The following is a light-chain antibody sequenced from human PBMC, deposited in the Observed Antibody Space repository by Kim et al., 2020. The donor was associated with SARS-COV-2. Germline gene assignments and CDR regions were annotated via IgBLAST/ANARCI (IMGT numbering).Light chain of an antibody. V-gene: IGLV2-14*01. Sequence: GVSNRFSGSKSGDSASLTISGLQAEDEADYYCSSYTTTGGVFGGGTQLTVL. J-gene: IGLJ2*01. CDR3: SSYTTTGGV.